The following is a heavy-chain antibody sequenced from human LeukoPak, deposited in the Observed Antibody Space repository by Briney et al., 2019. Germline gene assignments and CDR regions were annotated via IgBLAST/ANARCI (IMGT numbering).Heavy chain of an antibody. D-gene: IGHD3-22*01. CDR1: QYTFTDYA. CDR2: IDAGNGKT. Sequence: ASVKVSCKASQYTFTDYAVHWVRQAPGQRLEWMGWIDAGNGKTKYSQRFQGRVTIIRDASATTAYMELSSLTSEDTAVYYCARPSDYDSSGAQAHTPSFDYWGQGTLVTVSS. CDR3: ARPSDYDSSGAQAHTPSFDY. J-gene: IGHJ4*02. V-gene: IGHV1-3*01.